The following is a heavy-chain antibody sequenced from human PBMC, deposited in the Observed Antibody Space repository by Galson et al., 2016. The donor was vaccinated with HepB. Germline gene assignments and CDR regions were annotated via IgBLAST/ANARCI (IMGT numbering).Heavy chain of an antibody. Sequence: SLRLSCAASGFTFYNYAMDWVRQAPGGGLEWVAAIGGNGSPTYYADSVRGRFSISRDNSKNTLYLQMSSLRAEDTAVYYCVKGGGSYDSSGYYGFDYWGQGTLVTVSS. D-gene: IGHD3-22*01. CDR1: GFTFYNYA. J-gene: IGHJ4*02. V-gene: IGHV3-23*01. CDR2: IGGNGSPT. CDR3: VKGGGSYDSSGYYGFDY.